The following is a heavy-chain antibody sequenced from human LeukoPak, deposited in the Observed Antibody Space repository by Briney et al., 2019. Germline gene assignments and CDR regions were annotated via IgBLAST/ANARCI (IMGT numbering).Heavy chain of an antibody. CDR3: AGSQWELDWFDP. J-gene: IGHJ5*02. Sequence: ASVKVSCKASGYTFTSYDINWVRQATGQGLEWMGWMNPNSGNTGYAQKFQGRVTMTRNTSISTAYMELSSLRSGDTAVYYCAGSQWELDWFDPWGQGTLVTVSS. D-gene: IGHD1-26*01. V-gene: IGHV1-8*01. CDR1: GYTFTSYD. CDR2: MNPNSGNT.